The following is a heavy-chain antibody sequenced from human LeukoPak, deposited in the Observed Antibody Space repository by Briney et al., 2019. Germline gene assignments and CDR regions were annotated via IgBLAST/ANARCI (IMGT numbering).Heavy chain of an antibody. CDR2: INPNSGGT. J-gene: IGHJ4*02. V-gene: IGHV1-2*02. CDR3: AREGYCISTTCPSFDY. D-gene: IGHD2-2*01. CDR1: GYTFTGYY. Sequence: ASVKVSCKAPGYTFTGYYMHWVRQAPGQGLEWMGWINPNSGGTNYAQKFQGRVTMTRDTSISTAYMELSRLRSDDTAVYYCAREGYCISTTCPSFDYWGQGTLVTVSS.